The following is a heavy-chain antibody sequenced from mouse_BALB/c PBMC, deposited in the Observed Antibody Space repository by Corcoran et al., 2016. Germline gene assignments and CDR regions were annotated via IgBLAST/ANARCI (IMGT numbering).Heavy chain of an antibody. D-gene: IGHD2-3*01. J-gene: IGHJ2*01. CDR3: ASRGDGSFDY. CDR2: INTHSGVP. Sequence: QIQLVQSGPELKKPGETVRISCKASGYTFTTAGMQWGQKMPGKGLKWIGWINTHSGVPKYAEDFKGRFAFSLETSASTAYLQISNLKNEDTATYFCASRGDGSFDYWGQGTTLTVSS. V-gene: IGHV9-4*02. CDR1: GYTFTTAG.